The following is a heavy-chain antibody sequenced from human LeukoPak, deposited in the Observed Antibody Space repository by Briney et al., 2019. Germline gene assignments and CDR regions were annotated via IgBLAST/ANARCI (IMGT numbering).Heavy chain of an antibody. CDR1: GFTFSSYW. J-gene: IGHJ5*02. CDR2: IKQDGSEK. D-gene: IGHD3-22*01. CDR3: AREWDQGYYDSSGYFDR. Sequence: GGSLRLSRAASGFTFSSYWMSWVRQAPGKGLEWVANIKQDGSEKYYVDSVKGRFTISRDNAKNSLYLQMNSLRAEDTAVYYCAREWDQGYYDSSGYFDRWGQGTLVTVSS. V-gene: IGHV3-7*01.